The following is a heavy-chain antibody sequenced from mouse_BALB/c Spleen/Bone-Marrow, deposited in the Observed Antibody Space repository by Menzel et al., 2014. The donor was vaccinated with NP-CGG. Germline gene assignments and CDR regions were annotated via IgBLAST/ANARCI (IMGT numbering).Heavy chain of an antibody. Sequence: VKLMESGPGLVAPSQSLSITCTISGFSLTSYGVHWVRQPPGKGLEWLVVIWSDGSTTYNSAPKSRLSISKDNSKSQVFLKMNSLQTDDTAMYYCARCYYGYAMDYWGQGTSVTVSS. V-gene: IGHV2-6-1*01. D-gene: IGHD1-1*01. CDR3: ARCYYGYAMDY. CDR2: IWSDGST. J-gene: IGHJ4*01. CDR1: GFSLTSYG.